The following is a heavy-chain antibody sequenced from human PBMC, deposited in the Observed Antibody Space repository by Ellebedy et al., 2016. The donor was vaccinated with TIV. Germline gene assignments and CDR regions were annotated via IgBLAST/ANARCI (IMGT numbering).Heavy chain of an antibody. D-gene: IGHD6-19*01. V-gene: IGHV3-23*01. Sequence: GESLKISCAASGFSFSTYAMAWVRQAPGKGLEWLSAIGSRSEYKFYTDSVKGRFTIARDNSKNTLWLKMYSLRDEDTAVYYCAKDRGSSGWSGTPFDYWGQGTLVTVSS. CDR1: GFSFSTYA. CDR2: IGSRSEYK. J-gene: IGHJ4*02. CDR3: AKDRGSSGWSGTPFDY.